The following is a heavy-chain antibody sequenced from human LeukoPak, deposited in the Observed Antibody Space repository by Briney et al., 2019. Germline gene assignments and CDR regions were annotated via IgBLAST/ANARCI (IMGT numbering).Heavy chain of an antibody. V-gene: IGHV3-21*01. D-gene: IGHD3-22*01. CDR3: ARDPGTDSSGYTWYFDL. CDR1: GFTFSSYS. Sequence: GGSLRLSCAASGFTFSSYSMNWVRQAPGKGLEWVSSISSSSSYIYYADSVKGRFTISRDNAKNSLYLQMNSLRAEDTAVYYCARDPGTDSSGYTWYFDLGGRGTLVTVSS. CDR2: ISSSSSYI. J-gene: IGHJ2*01.